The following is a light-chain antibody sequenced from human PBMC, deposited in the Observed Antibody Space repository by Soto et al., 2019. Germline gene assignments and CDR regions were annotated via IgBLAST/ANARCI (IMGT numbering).Light chain of an antibody. Sequence: DIELTQSPDSLAVSLGERATINCKSSQSILYSSNNKNYLAWYQQKPGQPPKQLIYWASTRESGVPDRFSGSGSGTDFTLTISSLQAEDVAVYYCQQYYSTLPTFGGGTKVEIK. CDR2: WAS. J-gene: IGKJ4*01. CDR3: QQYYSTLPT. CDR1: QSILYSSNNKNY. V-gene: IGKV4-1*01.